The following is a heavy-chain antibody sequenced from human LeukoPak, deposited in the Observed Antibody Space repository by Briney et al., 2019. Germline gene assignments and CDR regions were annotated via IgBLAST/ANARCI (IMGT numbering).Heavy chain of an antibody. CDR1: GYTFTTYA. D-gene: IGHD2-2*01. J-gene: IGHJ6*03. CDR2: MNPNSGNT. CDR3: GRCALIILVPAAMRADNIYYYYYMDV. V-gene: IGHV1-8*01. Sequence: GASVKVSCKASGYTFTTYAINWVRQATGQGLEWMGWMNPNSGNTGYAHKFQGIVTMTRNTSISTAYMELSSLRPEDTAVYYCGRCALIILVPAAMRADNIYYYYYMDVWGKGTTVTVSS.